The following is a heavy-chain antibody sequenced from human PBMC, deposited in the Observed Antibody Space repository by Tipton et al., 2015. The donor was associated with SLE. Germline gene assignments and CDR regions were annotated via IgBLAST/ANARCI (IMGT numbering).Heavy chain of an antibody. Sequence: TLSLTCAVYGGSFSGYYWSWIRQPPGKGLEWIGYIYYSGSTNYNPSLKSRVTISVDTSKNQFSLKLSSVTAADTAVYYCAREGIAVAGTPQAEFGYWGQGTLVTVSS. V-gene: IGHV4-34*01. CDR3: AREGIAVAGTPQAEFGY. D-gene: IGHD6-19*01. J-gene: IGHJ4*02. CDR2: IYYSGST. CDR1: GGSFSGYY.